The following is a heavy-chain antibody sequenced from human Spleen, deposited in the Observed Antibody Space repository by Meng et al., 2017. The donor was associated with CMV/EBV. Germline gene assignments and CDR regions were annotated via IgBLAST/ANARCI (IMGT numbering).Heavy chain of an antibody. V-gene: IGHV1-69*05. D-gene: IGHD3-10*01. CDR3: ARIGYYGAGREFDY. CDR2: IIPIFGTA. J-gene: IGHJ4*02. Sequence: SVKVSCKASGGTFSSYAISWVRQAPGQGLEWMGGIIPIFGTANYAQKFQGRVTITTDESTSTAYMELSSLRSDDTAVYYCARIGYYGAGREFDYWGQGTLVTVSS. CDR1: GGTFSSYA.